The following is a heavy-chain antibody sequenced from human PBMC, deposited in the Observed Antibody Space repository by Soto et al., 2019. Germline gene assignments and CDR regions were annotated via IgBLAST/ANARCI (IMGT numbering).Heavy chain of an antibody. CDR3: ARGLSYGLGSYVLFDAFDT. V-gene: IGHV3-9*01. J-gene: IGHJ3*02. Sequence: EVQVVESGGGLVQPGRSLRLSCAASGFIFEDYAMHWVRQAPGKGLEWVSGISWNSGYIDYPDSVTGRFTISRDNAKNSLYLQMNNLRTEDTALYYCARGLSYGLGSYVLFDAFDTWGQGTRVTVSS. CDR2: ISWNSGYI. CDR1: GFIFEDYA. D-gene: IGHD3-10*01.